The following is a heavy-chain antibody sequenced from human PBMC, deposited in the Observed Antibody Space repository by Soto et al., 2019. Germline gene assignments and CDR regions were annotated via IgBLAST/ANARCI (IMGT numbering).Heavy chain of an antibody. D-gene: IGHD1-1*01. CDR3: ARDLQPSGYSYGMDV. CDR1: GFTFSSYA. Sequence: QVQLVESGGGVVQPGRSLRLSCAASGFTFSSYAMHWVRQAPGKGLEWVAVISYDGSNKYYADSVKGRFTISRDNSKNTLDLQMNSLRAEDTAVYYCARDLQPSGYSYGMDVWGQGTTVTVSS. CDR2: ISYDGSNK. J-gene: IGHJ6*02. V-gene: IGHV3-30-3*01.